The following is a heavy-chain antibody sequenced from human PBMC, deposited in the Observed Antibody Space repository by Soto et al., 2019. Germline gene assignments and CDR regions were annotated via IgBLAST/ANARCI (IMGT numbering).Heavy chain of an antibody. CDR1: GSTFNNYA. CDR3: ANCFRNYAADNFDN. CDR2: ITGGGAGT. V-gene: IGHV3-23*01. J-gene: IGHJ4*02. Sequence: EVQLLESGGGLVQPGGSLRLSCAASGSTFNNYAMSWVRQAPGKGLEWVSTITGGGAGTYYADSVKGRFTISRDNSNIMLYLQMNSLRVEDTALYYCANCFRNYAADNFDNWGQGTLVTVSS. D-gene: IGHD4-4*01.